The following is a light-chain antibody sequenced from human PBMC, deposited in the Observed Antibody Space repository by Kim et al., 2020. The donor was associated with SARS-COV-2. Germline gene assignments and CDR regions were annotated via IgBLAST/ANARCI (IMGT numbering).Light chain of an antibody. V-gene: IGLV3-21*04. CDR2: YDS. Sequence: SYELTQPPSVSEAPRKTATITCGGNYIGRTSVHWYQQKPGQAPVLVMYYDSNRPSGVSERFSGSNSGNTATLTINRGEAVDEADYYCQVWGSNSNHVVFGGGTQLTVL. CDR1: YIGRTS. J-gene: IGLJ3*02. CDR3: QVWGSNSNHVV.